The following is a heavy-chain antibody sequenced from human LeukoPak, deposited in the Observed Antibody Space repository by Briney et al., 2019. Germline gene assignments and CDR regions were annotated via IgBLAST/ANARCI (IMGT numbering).Heavy chain of an antibody. V-gene: IGHV3-7*01. Sequence: PGGSLRLSYAASGFTFSSYLMSWVRQAPGKGLEWVANIKQDGSEKYYVDSVKGRFTISRDNAKNSLYLQMNSLRAEDTAVYYCAREEEWLVSYFDYWGQGTLVTVSS. J-gene: IGHJ4*02. D-gene: IGHD6-19*01. CDR1: GFTFSSYL. CDR3: AREEEWLVSYFDY. CDR2: IKQDGSEK.